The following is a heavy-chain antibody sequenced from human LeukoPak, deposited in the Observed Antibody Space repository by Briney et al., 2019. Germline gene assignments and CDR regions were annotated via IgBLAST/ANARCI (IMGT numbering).Heavy chain of an antibody. D-gene: IGHD3-22*01. Sequence: GVLRLSCAASGFTFSSYWMHWVRQAPGKGLVWVSRINSDGSSTNYADSVKGRFTISRDNARNTLYLQMNSLRAEDTAVYYCARDYLGYYYDSSGPDYFDYWGQGTLVTVSS. J-gene: IGHJ4*02. CDR3: ARDYLGYYYDSSGPDYFDY. CDR1: GFTFSSYW. V-gene: IGHV3-74*01. CDR2: INSDGSST.